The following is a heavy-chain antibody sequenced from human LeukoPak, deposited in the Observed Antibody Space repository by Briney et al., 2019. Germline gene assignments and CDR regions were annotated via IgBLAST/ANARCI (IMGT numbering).Heavy chain of an antibody. Sequence: ASVKVSCKASGYTFTGYYVHWVRQAPGQGLEWMGRINPNSGGTNYAQKFQGRVTMTRDTSISTAYMELSRLRSGDTAVYYCATYCSSTSCPNWFDPWGQGTLVTVSS. V-gene: IGHV1-2*06. CDR2: INPNSGGT. J-gene: IGHJ5*02. CDR3: ATYCSSTSCPNWFDP. D-gene: IGHD2-2*01. CDR1: GYTFTGYY.